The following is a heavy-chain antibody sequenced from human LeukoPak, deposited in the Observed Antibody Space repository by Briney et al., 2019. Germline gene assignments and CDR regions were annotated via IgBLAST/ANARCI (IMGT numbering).Heavy chain of an antibody. D-gene: IGHD5-24*01. CDR1: GYRFTSYW. Sequence: GESLKISCQGSGYRFTSYWIGWVRQMPGKGLEYMGIIHPGDSDTRYSPSFQGQVTISVDRSSSTAYIQWSRLKASDTAMYYCATHPGGLQSGFDNWGQGTLVTVSS. J-gene: IGHJ4*02. V-gene: IGHV5-51*01. CDR3: ATHPGGLQSGFDN. CDR2: IHPGDSDT.